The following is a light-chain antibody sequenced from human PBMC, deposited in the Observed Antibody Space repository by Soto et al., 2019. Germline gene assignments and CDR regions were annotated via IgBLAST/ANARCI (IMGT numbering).Light chain of an antibody. Sequence: EVVLTQSPGTLSLSPGERATLSCRASQSFSNNYLDWYQQKPGQSPKLLIFVSSDRATGIPDRFSGSGSGTDFTLTISSLEPEDFAVYYCHQYGSSPPYTFGQGTKLEIK. CDR1: QSFSNNY. V-gene: IGKV3-20*01. CDR3: HQYGSSPPYT. J-gene: IGKJ2*01. CDR2: VSS.